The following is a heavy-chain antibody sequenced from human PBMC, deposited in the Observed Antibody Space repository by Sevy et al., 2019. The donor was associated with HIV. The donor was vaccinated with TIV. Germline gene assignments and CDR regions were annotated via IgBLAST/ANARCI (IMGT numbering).Heavy chain of an antibody. Sequence: GGSLRLSCAAFGFTFSNYWMSWVRQVPGKGLEWVANINQDGSEKYYVYSVRGRFSISRDNAKNSVYLQMHSLRAEETAVYYCARWVGSESSGWSLVTWGQGTLVTVSS. D-gene: IGHD6-19*01. CDR3: ARWVGSESSGWSLVT. V-gene: IGHV3-7*01. CDR2: INQDGSEK. CDR1: GFTFSNYW. J-gene: IGHJ5*02.